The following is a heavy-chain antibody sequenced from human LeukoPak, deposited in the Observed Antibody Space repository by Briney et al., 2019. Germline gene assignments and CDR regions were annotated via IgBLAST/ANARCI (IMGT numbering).Heavy chain of an antibody. V-gene: IGHV3-21*01. CDR1: GFTFSTYS. D-gene: IGHD3-10*01. Sequence: GESLRLSCAASGFTFSTYSMDWVRQAPEKGLEWVSTISGSSRYIYSAESMKGRFAISRDNAKKLLYLQMNSLRAEDTAVYFCVRDIQGSGSPLDYWGQGTLVTVSS. J-gene: IGHJ4*02. CDR2: ISGSSRYI. CDR3: VRDIQGSGSPLDY.